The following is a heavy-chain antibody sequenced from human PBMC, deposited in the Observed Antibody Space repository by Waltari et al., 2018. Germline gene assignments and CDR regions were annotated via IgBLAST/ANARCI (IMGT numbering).Heavy chain of an antibody. V-gene: IGHV4-34*01. CDR3: ARGSRLRGIAAAGTPYYYYYYMDV. CDR2: INHSGST. CDR1: GGSFSGYY. J-gene: IGHJ6*03. Sequence: QVQLQQWGAGLLKPSETLSLTSAVYGGSFSGYYWSWIRQPPGKGLEWIGEINHSGSTNYNPSLKSRVTISVDTSKNQFSLKLSSVTAADTAVYYCARGSRLRGIAAAGTPYYYYYYMDVWGKGTTVTVSS. D-gene: IGHD6-13*01.